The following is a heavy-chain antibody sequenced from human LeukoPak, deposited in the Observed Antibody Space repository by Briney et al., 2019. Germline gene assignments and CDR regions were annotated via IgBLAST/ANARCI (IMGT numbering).Heavy chain of an antibody. J-gene: IGHJ6*03. Sequence: GGSLRLSCAASGFTFSSYAMSWVRQAPGKGLEWVSGISGSGGSTYYADSVKGRFTISRDTSKNTLYLQMNSLRAEDTAVYYCAKVMDYYDSSGSYYYYYYMDVWGKGTTVTVSS. D-gene: IGHD3-22*01. CDR3: AKVMDYYDSSGSYYYYYYMDV. CDR1: GFTFSSYA. V-gene: IGHV3-23*01. CDR2: ISGSGGST.